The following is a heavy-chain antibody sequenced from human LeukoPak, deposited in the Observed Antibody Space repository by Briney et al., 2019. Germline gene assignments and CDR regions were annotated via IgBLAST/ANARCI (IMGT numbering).Heavy chain of an antibody. CDR1: GYTFTSYY. CDR3: ARDYLKMVVAGTAPSAGHMDY. J-gene: IGHJ4*02. CDR2: INPSGGST. V-gene: IGHV1-46*01. Sequence: PRASVKVSCKASGYTFTSYYMHWVRQAPGQGLEWMGIINPSGGSTSYAQKFQGRVTMTRDTSSSTVYMELSSLRSEDMAVYYCARDYLKMVVAGTAPSAGHMDYWGQGTLVTVSS. D-gene: IGHD2-15*01.